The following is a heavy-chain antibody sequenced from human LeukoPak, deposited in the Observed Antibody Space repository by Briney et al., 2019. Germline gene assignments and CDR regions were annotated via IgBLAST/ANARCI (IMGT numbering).Heavy chain of an antibody. Sequence: ASVKVSCTASGGTFSSYAISWVRQAPGQGLEWMGGIIPIFGTANYAQKFQGRVTMTRDTSISTAYMELSRLRSDDTAVYYCARRVVGATTSFDYWGQGTLVTVSS. J-gene: IGHJ4*02. V-gene: IGHV1-69*05. D-gene: IGHD1-26*01. CDR1: GGTFSSYA. CDR3: ARRVVGATTSFDY. CDR2: IIPIFGTA.